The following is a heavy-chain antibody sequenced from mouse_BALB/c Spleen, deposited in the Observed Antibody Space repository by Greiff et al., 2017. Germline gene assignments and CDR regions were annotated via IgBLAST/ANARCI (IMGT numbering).Heavy chain of an antibody. D-gene: IGHD3-2*01. CDR3: ARSIPTARATWFAY. J-gene: IGHJ3*01. CDR1: GYAFTNYL. V-gene: IGHV1-54*01. Sequence: QVQLQQSGAELVRPGTSVKVSCKASGYAFTNYLIEWVKQRPGQGLEWIGVINPGSGGTNYNEKFKGKATLTADKSSSTAYMQLSSLTSDDSAVYFCARSIPTARATWFAYWGQGTLVTVSA. CDR2: INPGSGGT.